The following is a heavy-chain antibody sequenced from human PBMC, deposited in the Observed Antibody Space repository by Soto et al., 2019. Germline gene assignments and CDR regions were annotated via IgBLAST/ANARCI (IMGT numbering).Heavy chain of an antibody. D-gene: IGHD4-17*01. CDR2: IYYSGST. J-gene: IGHJ4*02. CDR1: GGSISSGGYY. Sequence: QVQLQESGPGLVKPSQTLSLTCTVSGGSISSGGYYWSWIRQHPGKGLEWIGYIYYSGSTYYNPYLKSRVTISVDTSKNQFSLKLSSVTAADAAVYSCARDRGAYGDYGFAYWGQGNLVTVSS. V-gene: IGHV4-31*03. CDR3: ARDRGAYGDYGFAY.